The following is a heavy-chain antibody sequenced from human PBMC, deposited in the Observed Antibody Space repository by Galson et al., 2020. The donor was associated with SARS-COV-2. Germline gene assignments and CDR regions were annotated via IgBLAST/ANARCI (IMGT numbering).Heavy chain of an antibody. CDR2: INWNDNK. CDR3: AHIQGSGYYPYSD. V-gene: IGHV2-5*01. CDR1: GFSLSTNEES. Sequence: SGPTLVKPTQTLTLTCTFSGFSLSTNEESVGWIRQPPGKALEWLALINWNDNKRYNPSLKNRVTITKDDSKNQVVLALANMDPVDTATYYCAHIQGSGYYPYSDWGQGTLVTVSS. D-gene: IGHD5-12*01. J-gene: IGHJ4*02.